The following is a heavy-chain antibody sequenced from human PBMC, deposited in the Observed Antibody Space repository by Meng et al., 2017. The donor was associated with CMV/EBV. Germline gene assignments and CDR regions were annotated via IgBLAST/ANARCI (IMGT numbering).Heavy chain of an antibody. Sequence: SETLSLTCTVSGGSISISSYYWGWIRHPPGKGLEWIGSIYYSGSTYYNPSLKSRVTISVDTSKNQFSLKLSSVTAADTAVYYCARAWSRAIFGVASASVDYWGQGTLVTVSS. CDR3: ARAWSRAIFGVASASVDY. J-gene: IGHJ4*02. D-gene: IGHD3-3*01. CDR1: GGSISISSYY. CDR2: IYYSGST. V-gene: IGHV4-39*07.